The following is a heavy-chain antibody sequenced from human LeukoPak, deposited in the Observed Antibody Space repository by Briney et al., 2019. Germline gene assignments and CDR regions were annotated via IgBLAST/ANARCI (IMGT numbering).Heavy chain of an antibody. CDR3: GSATFTYYYGMDV. V-gene: IGHV3-66*01. J-gene: IGHJ6*02. CDR1: GFTVSSNY. CDR2: IYSTGST. D-gene: IGHD5-24*01. Sequence: SGGSLRLSCAASGFTVSSNYMSWVRQAPGKGLEWVSGIYSTGSTYYADSVKGRFTISRDNSKNTLSLQMNSLRVEDTAVYYCGSATFTYYYGMDVWGQGTTVTVSS.